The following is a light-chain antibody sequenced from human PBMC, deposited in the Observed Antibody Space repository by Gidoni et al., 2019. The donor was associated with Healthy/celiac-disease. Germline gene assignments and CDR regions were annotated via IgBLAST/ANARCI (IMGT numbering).Light chain of an antibody. CDR2: SDD. J-gene: IGLJ2*01. CDR3: AAWDDSLNGVV. V-gene: IGLV1-36*01. Sequence: QSVLTQPPSVSAAPRQRVTISCSGSSSNIGNNAVNWYQQLPGKAPKLLIYSDDLLPSGVSDRFSGSKSGTSASLAIRGLQSEDDADYYCAAWDDSLNGVVFGGGTKLTVL. CDR1: SSNIGNNA.